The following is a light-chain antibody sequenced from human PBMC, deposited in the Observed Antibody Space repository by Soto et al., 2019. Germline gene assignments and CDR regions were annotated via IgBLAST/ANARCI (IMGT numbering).Light chain of an antibody. Sequence: IVLTQSPCTRSLSPEEIATVACRARQSVSSSYLGCYPQNPRQPPRLPIYGASSRATGITDSLSGSGSGRAFTVTTSRIEPQDSEVYSCQHYGRPLPELTFGGGTRLDIK. CDR2: GAS. CDR1: QSVSSSY. CDR3: QHYGRPLPELT. V-gene: IGKV3-20*01. J-gene: IGKJ4*01.